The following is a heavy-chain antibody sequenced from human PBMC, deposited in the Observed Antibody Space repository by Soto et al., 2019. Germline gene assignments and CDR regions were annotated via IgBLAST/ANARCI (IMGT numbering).Heavy chain of an antibody. J-gene: IGHJ6*03. D-gene: IGHD2-15*01. V-gene: IGHV4-34*01. CDR3: AREVVVAAKYYYYYMDV. Sequence: SETLSLTCAVYGGSFSGYYWSWIRQPPGKGLEWIGEINHSGSTNYNPSLKSRVTISVDTSKNQFSLKLSSVTAADTAVYYCAREVVVAAKYYYYYMDVWGKGTTVTAS. CDR1: GGSFSGYY. CDR2: INHSGST.